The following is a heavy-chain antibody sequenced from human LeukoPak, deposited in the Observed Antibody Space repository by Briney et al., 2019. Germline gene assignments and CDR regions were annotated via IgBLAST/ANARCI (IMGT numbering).Heavy chain of an antibody. D-gene: IGHD6-6*01. CDR1: GYSFTNYW. J-gene: IGHJ3*02. CDR2: IFPGDSDT. CDR3: ARSVAASSGGWAFDI. Sequence: GESLKISCKGSGYSFTNYWIGWVRQMPGKGLEWMGIIFPGDSDTRYNPSFQGQVTISADKSISTAYLQWSSLKASDTAMYYCARSVAASSGGWAFDIWGQGTMVTVSS. V-gene: IGHV5-51*01.